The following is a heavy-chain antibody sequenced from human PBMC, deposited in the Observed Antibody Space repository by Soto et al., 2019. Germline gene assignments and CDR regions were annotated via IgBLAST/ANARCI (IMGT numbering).Heavy chain of an antibody. CDR2: IKSKTDGGTT. CDR1: GFTVSNAW. V-gene: IGHV3-15*01. J-gene: IGHJ4*02. Sequence: EVQLVESGGGLVKPGGSLRLSCAASGFTVSNAWMSWVRQAPGKGLEWVGRIKSKTDGGTTEYDAPVKGRFTISRDDSKNTLYLQMNSPKTEDTAVYYCTRYSYGASEYWGQGTLVTVSS. CDR3: TRYSYGASEY. D-gene: IGHD5-18*01.